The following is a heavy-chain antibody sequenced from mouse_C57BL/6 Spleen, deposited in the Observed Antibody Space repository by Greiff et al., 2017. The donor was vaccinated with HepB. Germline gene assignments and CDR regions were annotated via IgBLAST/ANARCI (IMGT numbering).Heavy chain of an antibody. J-gene: IGHJ1*03. CDR3: ARGGYYGPWYFDV. Sequence: VKLQESGAELVKPGASVKLSCKASGYTFTSYWMQWVKQRPGQGLEWIGEIDPSDSYINYNQKFKGKATLTVDTSSSTACMQLSSLTSEDSAVYYCARGGYYGPWYFDVWGTGTTVTVSS. CDR2: IDPSDSYI. V-gene: IGHV1-50*01. D-gene: IGHD1-1*01. CDR1: GYTFTSYW.